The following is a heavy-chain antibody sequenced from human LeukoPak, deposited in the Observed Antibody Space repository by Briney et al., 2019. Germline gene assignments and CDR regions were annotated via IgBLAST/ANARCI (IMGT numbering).Heavy chain of an antibody. CDR2: IYYSGST. V-gene: IGHV4-59*08. Sequence: SETLSLTCTVSGGSISSYYWSWIRQPPGKGLEWIGYIYYSGSTNYNPSLKSRVTISVDTSKNQFSLKLSSVTAADTAVYYCARHSADYGAPPDYWGQGTLVTVSS. CDR1: GGSISSYY. D-gene: IGHD4-17*01. CDR3: ARHSADYGAPPDY. J-gene: IGHJ4*02.